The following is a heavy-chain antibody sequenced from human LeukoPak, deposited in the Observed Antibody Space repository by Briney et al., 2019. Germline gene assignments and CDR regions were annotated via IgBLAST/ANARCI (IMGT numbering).Heavy chain of an antibody. CDR3: ARVDYYDRSGYFDY. V-gene: IGHV5-51*01. CDR1: GCSFSNYW. CDR2: IYPGDSDT. D-gene: IGHD3-22*01. J-gene: IGHJ4*02. Sequence: GESLKISCEGSGCSFSNYWLGWVRQMPGKGLEWMGIIYPGDSDTRYSPSFQGQVTISADKSISTAYLQWSSLKASDTAMYYCARVDYYDRSGYFDYWGQGTQVTVSS.